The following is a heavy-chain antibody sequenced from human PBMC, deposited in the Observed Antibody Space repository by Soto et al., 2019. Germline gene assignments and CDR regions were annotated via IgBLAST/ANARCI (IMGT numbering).Heavy chain of an antibody. Sequence: ASVKVSCKVSGYTFTDYYIHWVQQAPGKGLEWMGWISAYNGNTNYAQKLKGRVTMTTDTSTGTAYMELRSLRSDDTAVYYCASGPVRFLEWLLYGSFDYWGQGTLVTVSS. V-gene: IGHV1-18*04. CDR3: ASGPVRFLEWLLYGSFDY. CDR1: GYTFTDYY. J-gene: IGHJ4*02. D-gene: IGHD3-3*01. CDR2: ISAYNGNT.